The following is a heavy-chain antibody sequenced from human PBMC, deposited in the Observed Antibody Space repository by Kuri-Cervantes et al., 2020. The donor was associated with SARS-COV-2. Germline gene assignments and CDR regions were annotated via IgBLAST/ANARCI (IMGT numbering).Heavy chain of an antibody. CDR3: ARVGRAGPFDY. D-gene: IGHD6-13*01. V-gene: IGHV4-38-2*02. J-gene: IGHJ4*02. Sequence: SETLSLTCTVSGYSISSGYYWGWIRQPPGKGLEWIGSIYHSGSTYYNPSLKSRVTISVDTSMNQFSLKLSSVTAADTAVYYCARVGRAGPFDYWGQGTLVTVSS. CDR2: IYHSGST. CDR1: GYSISSGYY.